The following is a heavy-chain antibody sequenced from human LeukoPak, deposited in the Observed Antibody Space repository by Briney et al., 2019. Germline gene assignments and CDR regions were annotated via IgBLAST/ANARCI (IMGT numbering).Heavy chain of an antibody. Sequence: SVKVSCKASGGTFSSYAISWVRQAPGQGLEWMGRIIPIFGTANYAQKFQGRVTITTDESTSTAYMELSSLRSEDTAVYYCARGDFLVGATTGYYFDYWGQGTLVTVSS. CDR3: ARGDFLVGATTGYYFDY. V-gene: IGHV1-69*05. CDR2: IIPIFGTA. J-gene: IGHJ4*02. CDR1: GGTFSSYA. D-gene: IGHD1-26*01.